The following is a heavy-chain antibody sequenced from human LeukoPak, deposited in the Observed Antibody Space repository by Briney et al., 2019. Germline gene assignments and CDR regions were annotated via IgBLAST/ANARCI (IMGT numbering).Heavy chain of an antibody. Sequence: GGSLRLSCAASGFTFSSYAMHWVRQAPGKGLEWVAVISYDGSNKYYADSVKGRFTISRDNSKNTLYLQMNSLRAEDTAVYYCARSSGYYYPDAFDIWGQGTMVTVSS. J-gene: IGHJ3*02. CDR3: ARSSGYYYPDAFDI. D-gene: IGHD3-22*01. V-gene: IGHV3-30*04. CDR2: ISYDGSNK. CDR1: GFTFSSYA.